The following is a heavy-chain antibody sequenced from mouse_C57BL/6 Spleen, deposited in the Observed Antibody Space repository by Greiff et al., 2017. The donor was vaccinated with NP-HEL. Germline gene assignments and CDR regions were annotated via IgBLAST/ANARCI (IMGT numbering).Heavy chain of an antibody. D-gene: IGHD1-1*01. J-gene: IGHJ1*03. CDR3: ARTTVVATGYFDV. CDR1: GYTFTDYY. CDR2: IYPGSGNT. Sequence: VQLQQSGAELVRPWASVKLSCKASGYTFTDYYINWVKQRPGQGLEWIARIYPGSGNTYYNEKFKGKATLTAEKSSSTAYMQLSSLTSEDSAVYFCARTTVVATGYFDVWGTGTTVTVSS. V-gene: IGHV1-76*01.